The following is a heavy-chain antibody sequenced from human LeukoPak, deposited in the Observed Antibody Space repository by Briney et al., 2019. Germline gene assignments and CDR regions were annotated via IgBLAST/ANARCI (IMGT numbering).Heavy chain of an antibody. Sequence: VASVKVSCKASGYTFTSYDINWVRQATGQGLEWMGWMNPNGGNTGYTQKFQGRVTMTRNTSISTAYMELSSLRSEDTAVYYCARGPNSSWYYYYYYYGMDVWGQGTTVTVSS. D-gene: IGHD6-13*01. V-gene: IGHV1-8*01. CDR1: GYTFTSYD. CDR2: MNPNGGNT. CDR3: ARGPNSSWYYYYYYYGMDV. J-gene: IGHJ6*02.